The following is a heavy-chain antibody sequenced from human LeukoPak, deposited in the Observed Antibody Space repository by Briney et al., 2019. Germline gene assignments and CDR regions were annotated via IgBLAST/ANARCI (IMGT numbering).Heavy chain of an antibody. CDR2: IWYDGINE. V-gene: IGHV3-33*06. Sequence: GGSLRLSCVASGFTFSSSGMHWVRQAPGKGLEWVALIWYDGINEYYADSVKGRFTISRDDSKNTLYLQMNSLRAEDTAVYYCAKDKGGIWGEKYYLDYWGQGTLVTVSS. D-gene: IGHD3-16*01. CDR3: AKDKGGIWGEKYYLDY. J-gene: IGHJ4*02. CDR1: GFTFSSSG.